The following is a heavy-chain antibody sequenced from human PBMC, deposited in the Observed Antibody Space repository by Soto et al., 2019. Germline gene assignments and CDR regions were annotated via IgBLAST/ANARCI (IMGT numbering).Heavy chain of an antibody. CDR3: ATSNIVATIFDY. V-gene: IGHV1-24*01. J-gene: IGHJ4*02. CDR1: GYSRSVFS. Sequence: KVAWKIVGYSRSVFSVHWLRKNPGKGLEWMGGFDPEDGETIYAQKFKGRVTMTEDTSTDTAYMELSSLRSEDTAVYYCATSNIVATIFDYWGQGTLVTVSS. CDR2: FDPEDGET. D-gene: IGHD5-12*01.